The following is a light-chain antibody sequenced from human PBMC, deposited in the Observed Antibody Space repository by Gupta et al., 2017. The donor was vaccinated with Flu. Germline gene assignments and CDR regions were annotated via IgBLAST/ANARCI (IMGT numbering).Light chain of an antibody. CDR3: QVWDSISEHVV. J-gene: IGLJ2*01. CDR1: NIVSKS. V-gene: IGLV3-21*02. Sequence: GGNNIVSKSVNAYRQMPGQAPVQVVYDDSSPPSWIPERFSGSNSGNTATRTITRVEAGDEADYYCQVWDSISEHVVFGGGTKLTVL. CDR2: DDS.